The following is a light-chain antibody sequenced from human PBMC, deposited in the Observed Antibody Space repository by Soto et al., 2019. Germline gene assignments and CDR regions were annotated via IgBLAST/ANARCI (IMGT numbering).Light chain of an antibody. Sequence: QSALTQPASVSGSPGQSITISCTGNSSDVGGYKYVSWYQQHPDKAPKLIIYDVTNRPSGISNRFSGSKSGNTASLTISGLQAEDEADYYCSSYTSSSSYVFGTGTKSPS. CDR3: SSYTSSSSYV. V-gene: IGLV2-14*01. CDR2: DVT. CDR1: SSDVGGYKY. J-gene: IGLJ1*01.